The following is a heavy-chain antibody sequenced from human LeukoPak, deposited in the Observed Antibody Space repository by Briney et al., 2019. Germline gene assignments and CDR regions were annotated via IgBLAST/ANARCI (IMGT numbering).Heavy chain of an antibody. J-gene: IGHJ4*02. CDR2: ISYDGSNK. CDR3: ARGPYSNYPYYFDY. D-gene: IGHD4-11*01. V-gene: IGHV3-30*04. CDR1: GFTFSSYA. Sequence: GGSLRLSCAASGFTFSSYAMHWVRQAPGKGLEWVAVISYDGSNKSYADSVKGRFTISRDNSKNTLYLQMNSLRAEDTAVYYCARGPYSNYPYYFDYWGQGTLVTVSS.